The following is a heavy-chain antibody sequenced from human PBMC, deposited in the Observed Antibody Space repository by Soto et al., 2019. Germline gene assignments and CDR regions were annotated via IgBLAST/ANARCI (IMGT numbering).Heavy chain of an antibody. J-gene: IGHJ3*02. Sequence: QVQLQESGPGLVKPSETLSLTCTVSGGSISSYYWSWIRQPPGKGLEWIGYIYYSGSTNYNPSLKSRVTISVDTSKNQFSLKLSSVTAADTAVYYCVRAKSRGVVVVTAIPDAFDIWGQGTMVTVSS. D-gene: IGHD2-21*02. CDR1: GGSISSYY. CDR2: IYYSGST. V-gene: IGHV4-59*01. CDR3: VRAKSRGVVVVTAIPDAFDI.